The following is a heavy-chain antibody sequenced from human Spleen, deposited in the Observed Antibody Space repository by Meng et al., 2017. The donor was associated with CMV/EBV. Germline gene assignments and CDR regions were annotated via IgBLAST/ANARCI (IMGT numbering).Heavy chain of an antibody. D-gene: IGHD6-13*01. CDR1: GYSLGVLS. Sequence: GYSLGVLSSRGVRQAHGREFEWMGWVGAYNGNSNYAEKYQERATMTTDTSTSKAYMDLRSLRADDAAVYYCARIAQQLLTYYFDFWGQGTLVTVSS. CDR3: ARIAQQLLTYYFDF. V-gene: IGHV1-18*01. CDR2: VGAYNGNS. J-gene: IGHJ4*02.